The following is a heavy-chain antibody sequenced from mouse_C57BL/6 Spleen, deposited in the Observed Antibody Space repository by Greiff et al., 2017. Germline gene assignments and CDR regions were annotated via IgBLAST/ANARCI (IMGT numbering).Heavy chain of an antibody. V-gene: IGHV1-69*01. CDR1: GYTFTSYW. CDR3: ARGGYADY. D-gene: IGHD2-2*01. CDR2: IDPSDSYT. J-gene: IGHJ2*01. Sequence: QVQLQQSGAELVMPGASVKLSCKASGYTFTSYWMHWVKQRPGQGLEWIGEIDPSDSYTNYNQKFKGKSTLTVDKSSSTAYMQLSSLTSEDSAIYYCARGGYADYWGQGTTLTVSS.